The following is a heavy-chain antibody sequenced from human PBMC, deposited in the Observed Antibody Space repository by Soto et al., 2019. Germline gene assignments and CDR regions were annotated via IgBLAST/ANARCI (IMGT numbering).Heavy chain of an antibody. V-gene: IGHV1-69*13. Sequence: GASVKVSCKASGGTFSSYAISWVRQAPGQGLEWMGGIIPIFGTANYAQKFQGRVTITADESTSTAYMELSSLRSEDTAVYYCARSPGGGAARPTNFGYWGQGTLVTVSS. CDR2: IIPIFGTA. CDR1: GGTFSSYA. J-gene: IGHJ4*02. D-gene: IGHD6-6*01. CDR3: ARSPGGGAARPTNFGY.